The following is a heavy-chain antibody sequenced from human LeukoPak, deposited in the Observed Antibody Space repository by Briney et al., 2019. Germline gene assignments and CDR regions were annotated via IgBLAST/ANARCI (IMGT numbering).Heavy chain of an antibody. Sequence: SETLSLTCTVSGGSISSYYWSWIRQPPGKGPEWIGYIYYSGSTNYNPSLKSRVTISVDTSKNQFSLKLSSVTAADTAVYYCARDFRNSGYDYSYYYYGMDVWGQGTTVTVSS. V-gene: IGHV4-59*01. CDR3: ARDFRNSGYDYSYYYYGMDV. J-gene: IGHJ6*02. CDR2: IYYSGST. CDR1: GGSISSYY. D-gene: IGHD5-12*01.